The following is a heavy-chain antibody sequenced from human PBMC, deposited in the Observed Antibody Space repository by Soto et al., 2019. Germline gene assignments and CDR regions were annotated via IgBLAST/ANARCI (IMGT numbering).Heavy chain of an antibody. J-gene: IGHJ5*02. CDR3: ARDSLDIVVVPAAMHAVGWFDP. V-gene: IGHV3-48*01. Sequence: PGGSLKLSCAASGFTFSSYSMNWVRQAPGKGLEWVSYISSSSSTIYYADSVKGRFTISRDNAKNSLYLQMNSLRAEDTAVYYCARDSLDIVVVPAAMHAVGWFDPWGQGT. CDR2: ISSSSSTI. D-gene: IGHD2-2*03. CDR1: GFTFSSYS.